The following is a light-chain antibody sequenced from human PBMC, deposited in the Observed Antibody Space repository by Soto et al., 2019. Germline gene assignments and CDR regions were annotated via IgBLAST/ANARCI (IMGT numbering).Light chain of an antibody. Sequence: EIVLTQSPDTLSLSPGESATLSCRASQSVSARLAWYKHKPGQPPRLLISDVFNRASGVAERFSGSGSETDFTLITRRLEPEDAALYYSQHYQGGHPIAFGQGTRLEIK. V-gene: IGKV3-20*01. CDR2: DVF. CDR3: QHYQGGHPIA. CDR1: QSVSAR. J-gene: IGKJ5*01.